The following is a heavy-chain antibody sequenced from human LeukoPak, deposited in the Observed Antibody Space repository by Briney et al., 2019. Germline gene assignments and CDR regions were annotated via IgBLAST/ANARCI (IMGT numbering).Heavy chain of an antibody. Sequence: ASVKVSCKASGYTFTGYYMHWVRQAPGQGLEWMGWINPNGGGTNYAQQFPGRVTMTSDTSISTAYMELSSLRSDDTAVYYCARDSYSGSYYYWGQGTLVTVSS. CDR1: GYTFTGYY. J-gene: IGHJ4*02. V-gene: IGHV1-2*02. D-gene: IGHD1-26*01. CDR3: ARDSYSGSYYY. CDR2: INPNGGGT.